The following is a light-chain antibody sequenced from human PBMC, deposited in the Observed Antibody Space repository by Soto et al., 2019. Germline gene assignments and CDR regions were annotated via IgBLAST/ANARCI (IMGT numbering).Light chain of an antibody. CDR3: SSYAAGSNFV. J-gene: IGLJ1*01. CDR2: EVS. CDR1: SSDVGGYNY. Sequence: QSALTQPPSASGSPGQSVTISCTGTSSDVGGYNYVSWYQQHPGTAPKLMIYEVSKRPSGVPDRFSGSKSDNTASLTVSGLQAEDEADYYCSSYAAGSNFVFGTGTKLTVL. V-gene: IGLV2-8*01.